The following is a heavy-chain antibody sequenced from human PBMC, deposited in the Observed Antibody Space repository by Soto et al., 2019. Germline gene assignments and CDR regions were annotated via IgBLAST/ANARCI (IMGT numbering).Heavy chain of an antibody. V-gene: IGHV4-30-4*01. J-gene: IGHJ4*02. Sequence: QVQLQESGPGLVKPSQTLSLTCTVSGGSISSGDYYWSWSRQPPGKGLEWIGYIYYSGSTYYNPSLTSRVTLSVDTSKHQFSLKLSSVTAADTAVYYCARSYSGPLDYWGQGTLVTVSS. CDR2: IYYSGST. CDR3: ARSYSGPLDY. CDR1: GGSISSGDYY. D-gene: IGHD2-15*01.